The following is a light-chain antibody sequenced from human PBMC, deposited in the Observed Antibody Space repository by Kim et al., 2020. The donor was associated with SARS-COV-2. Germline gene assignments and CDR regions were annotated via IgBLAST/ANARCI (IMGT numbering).Light chain of an antibody. CDR2: QDD. J-gene: IGLJ2*01. CDR3: QAWDKNIAI. Sequence: VAPRKTARITCSGDKLGTKYASWYQQRPGPSPVLVIYQDDKRPSGIPERFSGSNSGNTATLTISGAQAVDEADYFCQAWDKNIAIFGGGTQLTVL. V-gene: IGLV3-1*01. CDR1: KLGTKY.